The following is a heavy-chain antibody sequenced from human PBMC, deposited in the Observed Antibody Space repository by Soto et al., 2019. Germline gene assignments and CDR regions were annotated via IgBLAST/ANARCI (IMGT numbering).Heavy chain of an antibody. V-gene: IGHV3-23*01. D-gene: IGHD3-10*01. CDR3: AKGSFGFDY. Sequence: GSLRLTCSASGVTFTSYAMTWVRQVPGEGLQWVSSISKSGDSTYYADSVKGRFTTSRDNYKNTLYLQMNSLRAEDTAIYYCAKGSFGFDYWGQGTLVTVYS. CDR1: GVTFTSYA. J-gene: IGHJ4*02. CDR2: ISKSGDST.